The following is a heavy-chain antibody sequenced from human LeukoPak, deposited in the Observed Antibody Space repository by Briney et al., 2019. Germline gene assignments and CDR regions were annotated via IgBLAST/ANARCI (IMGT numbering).Heavy chain of an antibody. J-gene: IGHJ4*02. V-gene: IGHV3-7*01. CDR2: IKQDGSEK. Sequence: GGSLRLSCAASGFTFSSYWVSWVRQAPGKGLEWVANIKQDGSEKYYVDSVKGRFTISRDNAKNSLYLQMNSLRAEDTAVYYCARDRDLYDYGDYWGQGTLVTVSS. CDR3: ARDRDLYDYGDY. CDR1: GFTFSSYW. D-gene: IGHD2-8*01.